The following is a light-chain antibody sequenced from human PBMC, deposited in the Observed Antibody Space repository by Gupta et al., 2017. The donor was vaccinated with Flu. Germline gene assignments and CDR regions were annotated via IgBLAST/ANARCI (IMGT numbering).Light chain of an antibody. V-gene: IGLV1-44*01. J-gene: IGLJ2*01. CDR3: AAWDDSLNGLV. CDR2: SNN. Sequence: GTPGQRVTISCSGSSSNIGSNTVNWDQQLPGTAPKLLISSNNQRPSGVPDRFSGSKSGTSASLAISGLQSEDEADYYCAAWDDSLNGLVFGGGTKLTVL. CDR1: SSNIGSNT.